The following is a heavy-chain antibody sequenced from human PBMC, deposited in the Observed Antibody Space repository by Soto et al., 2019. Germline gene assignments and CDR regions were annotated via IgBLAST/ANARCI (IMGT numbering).Heavy chain of an antibody. V-gene: IGHV4-31*03. CDR1: GGSIDSGGYY. CDR2: IYYNGRT. D-gene: IGHD4-17*01. J-gene: IGHJ4*02. Sequence: SETLSLTCTASGGSIDSGGYYWTWIRQHPGKGLEWIGYIYYNGRTSYNPSLESRVTISVDTSKNQFSLKLSSVTAADTAVYYCARDYGDYGAYDYWGQGTLVTVSS. CDR3: ARDYGDYGAYDY.